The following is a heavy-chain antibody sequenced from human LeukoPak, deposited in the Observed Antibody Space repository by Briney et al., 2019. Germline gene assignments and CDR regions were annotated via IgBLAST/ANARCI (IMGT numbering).Heavy chain of an antibody. Sequence: PSETLSLTCTVSGGSISSSSYSWGWIRQPPGKGLEWIGSIYYSGTTYYNPSLKSRVTISVDTSKNQFSLKLSSVTAADTAVYYCARQRVVVPAAPRWFDPWGQGTLVTVSS. CDR3: ARQRVVVPAAPRWFDP. V-gene: IGHV4-39*01. J-gene: IGHJ5*02. CDR2: IYYSGTT. CDR1: GGSISSSSYS. D-gene: IGHD2-2*01.